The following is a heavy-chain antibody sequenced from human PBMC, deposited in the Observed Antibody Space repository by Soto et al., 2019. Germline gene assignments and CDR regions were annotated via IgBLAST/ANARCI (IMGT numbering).Heavy chain of an antibody. Sequence: PSETLSLTCTVSDGSISSYYWSWIRQPPGKGLEWIGYIYYSGSTNYNPSLKSRVTISVDTSKNQFSLKLSSVTAADTAVYYCARHRRITMVRGVIGPFDYWGQGTLVTVSS. CDR3: ARHRRITMVRGVIGPFDY. J-gene: IGHJ4*02. CDR1: DGSISSYY. CDR2: IYYSGST. V-gene: IGHV4-59*08. D-gene: IGHD3-10*01.